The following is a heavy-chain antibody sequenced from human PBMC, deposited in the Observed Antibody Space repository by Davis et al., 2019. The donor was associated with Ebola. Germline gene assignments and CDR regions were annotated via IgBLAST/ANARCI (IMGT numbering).Heavy chain of an antibody. D-gene: IGHD3-3*01. CDR1: GFTFSSYW. CDR2: IKQDGSEK. V-gene: IGHV3-7*03. CDR3: ARVFVLRFLEWLSGNGMDV. Sequence: PGGSLRLSCAASGFTFSSYWMSWVRQAPGKGLEWVANIKQDGSEKYYVDSVKGRFTISRENAKNSLYLQMNSLRAEDTAVYYCARVFVLRFLEWLSGNGMDVWGQGTTVTVSS. J-gene: IGHJ6*02.